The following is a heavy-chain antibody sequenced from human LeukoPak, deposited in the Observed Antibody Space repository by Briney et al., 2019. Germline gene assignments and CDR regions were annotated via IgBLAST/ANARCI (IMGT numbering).Heavy chain of an antibody. CDR3: ARDRSYDFWSGYSTPDY. D-gene: IGHD3-3*01. CDR2: IWYGGSNK. Sequence: PGGSLRLSCAASGFTFSSYGMHWVRQAPGKGLEWVAVIWYGGSNKYYADSVKGRFTISRDNSKNTLGLQMNSLRAEDTAVYYCARDRSYDFWSGYSTPDYWGQGTLVTVSS. J-gene: IGHJ4*02. V-gene: IGHV3-33*01. CDR1: GFTFSSYG.